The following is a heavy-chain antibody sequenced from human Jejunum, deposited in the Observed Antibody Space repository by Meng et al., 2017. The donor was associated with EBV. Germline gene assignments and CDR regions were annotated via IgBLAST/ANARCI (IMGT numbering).Heavy chain of an antibody. CDR3: ARVRPGGGWFDP. CDR2: INTNTGYP. V-gene: IGHV7-4-1*02. Sequence: QLQLVQAGSELKKPGASVKVSCKASGYTFTSSGINWVRQAPGQGLEWMGWINTNTGYPTYAQDFTGRFVFSLDTSVSTAYLQITSLSTEDNAVYYCARVRPGGGWFDPWGQGTLVTVSS. J-gene: IGHJ5*02. D-gene: IGHD2-8*02. CDR1: GYTFTSSG.